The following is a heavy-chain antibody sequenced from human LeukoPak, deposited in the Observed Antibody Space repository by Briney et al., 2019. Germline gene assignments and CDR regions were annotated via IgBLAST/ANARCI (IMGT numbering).Heavy chain of an antibody. J-gene: IGHJ3*02. CDR2: ISSGSRDI. V-gene: IGHV3-21*04. D-gene: IGHD6-19*01. CDR3: AKVRGSGWSPAAFDI. CDR1: GFTFSTYT. Sequence: GGSLRLSCVVSGFTFSTYTMNWVRQAPGKGLEWVSSISSGSRDIYYADSLKGRFTISRDNAKNSLYLQMSSLRAEDTAVYYCAKVRGSGWSPAAFDIWGQGTMVTVSS.